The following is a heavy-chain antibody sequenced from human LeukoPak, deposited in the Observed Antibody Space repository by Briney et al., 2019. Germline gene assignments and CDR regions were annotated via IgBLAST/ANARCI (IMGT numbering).Heavy chain of an antibody. Sequence: SETLSLTCTVSGGSISSSSYYWGWIRQPPGKGLEWIGSIYYSGSTYYNPSLKSRVTISVDTSKNQFSPKLSSVTAADTAAYYCARHARSLGATPIPFDYWGQGTLVTVSS. CDR1: GGSISSSSYY. D-gene: IGHD1-26*01. V-gene: IGHV4-39*01. CDR2: IYYSGST. J-gene: IGHJ4*02. CDR3: ARHARSLGATPIPFDY.